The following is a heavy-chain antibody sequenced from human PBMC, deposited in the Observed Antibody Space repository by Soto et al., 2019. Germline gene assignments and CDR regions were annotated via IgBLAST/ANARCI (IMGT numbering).Heavy chain of an antibody. J-gene: IGHJ6*03. CDR3: ARDSSSTVTARQYYYYMDV. Sequence: ASVKVSCKASGYTFTSYGISWVRQAPGQGLEWMGWISAYNGNTNYAQKLQGRVTMTTDTSTSTAYMELRSLRSDDTAVYYCARDSSSTVTARQYYYYMDVWGKGTTVTVSS. CDR1: GYTFTSYG. CDR2: ISAYNGNT. V-gene: IGHV1-18*01. D-gene: IGHD4-17*01.